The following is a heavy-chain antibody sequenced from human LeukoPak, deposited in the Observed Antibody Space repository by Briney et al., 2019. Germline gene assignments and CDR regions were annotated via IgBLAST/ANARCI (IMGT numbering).Heavy chain of an antibody. Sequence: GGSLRLSCAASGFTFSRYAMDWVRQAPGKGLEWVALISDDGKKTYYADSVKGRFTISRDNSKNTLYLQMNSLRAEDTAVYYCARAVTTLQYNWFDPWGQGTLVTVSS. CDR1: GFTFSRYA. CDR2: ISDDGKKT. CDR3: ARAVTTLQYNWFDP. J-gene: IGHJ5*02. D-gene: IGHD4-4*01. V-gene: IGHV3-30*04.